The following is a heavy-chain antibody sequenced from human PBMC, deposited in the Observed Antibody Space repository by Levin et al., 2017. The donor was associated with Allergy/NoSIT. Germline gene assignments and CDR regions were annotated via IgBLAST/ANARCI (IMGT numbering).Heavy chain of an antibody. CDR1: GFTFSNYW. D-gene: IGHD5-18*01. J-gene: IGHJ4*02. CDR3: ARDGYVDTAMTQRKPFDC. CDR2: MNGDGSSA. Sequence: PAASVKVSCAGSGFTFSNYWMHWVRQAPGKGLVWVSRMNGDGSSASYADSVKGRFTISRDNAKNTLNLQMNSLRAEDTAVYYCARDGYVDTAMTQRKPFDCWGQGTLVTVSS. V-gene: IGHV3-74*01.